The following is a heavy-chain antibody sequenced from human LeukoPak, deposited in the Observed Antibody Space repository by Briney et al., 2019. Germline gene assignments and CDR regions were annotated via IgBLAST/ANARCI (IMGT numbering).Heavy chain of an antibody. CDR3: ARGMGATTDAFDI. D-gene: IGHD1-26*01. Sequence: SETLSLTCTVSGGSISSGSYSWSWIRQPPGKGLEWNGYIYPRGSTYYNPSLKSRVILSLDKSANQFSLNLSSVTAADTAVYYCARGMGATTDAFDIWGQGTMVTVSS. CDR1: GGSISSGSYS. V-gene: IGHV4-30-2*01. CDR2: IYPRGST. J-gene: IGHJ3*02.